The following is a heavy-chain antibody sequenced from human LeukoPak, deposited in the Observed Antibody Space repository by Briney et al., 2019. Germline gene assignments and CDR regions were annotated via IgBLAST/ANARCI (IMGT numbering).Heavy chain of an antibody. CDR2: ISYDGSNK. V-gene: IGHV3-30*18. CDR3: AKDRGGSYLDFDY. D-gene: IGHD1-26*01. J-gene: IGHJ4*02. CDR1: GFTFSSYG. Sequence: GGSLRLSCAASGFTFSSYGMHWVRQAPGKGLEWVAAISYDGSNKFYADSVKGRFTISRDNSKNTLYLQMNSLRVEDTAVYYCAKDRGGSYLDFDYWGQGTLVTVSS.